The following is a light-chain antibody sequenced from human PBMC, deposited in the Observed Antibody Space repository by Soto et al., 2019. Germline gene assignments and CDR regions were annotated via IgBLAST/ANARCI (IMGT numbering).Light chain of an antibody. CDR1: QSVSSN. CDR2: GAS. Sequence: EIVMTQSPATLSVPPGERATLSCRASQSVSSNLAWYQQKPGQAPRLLIYGASTRATGIPARFSGSGSGTEFTLNISSLQSEDFEVYYCQQYNNWPRTFGQGTKVDIK. CDR3: QQYNNWPRT. V-gene: IGKV3-15*01. J-gene: IGKJ1*01.